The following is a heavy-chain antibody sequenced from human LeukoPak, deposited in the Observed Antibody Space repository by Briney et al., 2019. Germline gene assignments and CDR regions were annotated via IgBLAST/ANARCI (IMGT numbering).Heavy chain of an antibody. Sequence: GRSLRLSCAASGFTFSSYGVHWVRQAPGKGLEWGAVIWYDGSNKYYADSVKGRVTISRDNSKNALYLQMNSLRAEDTAVYYCAKEATAMDSYYYYMDVWGKGTTVTVSS. CDR1: GFTFSSYG. V-gene: IGHV3-33*06. CDR3: AKEATAMDSYYYYMDV. CDR2: IWYDGSNK. J-gene: IGHJ6*03. D-gene: IGHD5-18*01.